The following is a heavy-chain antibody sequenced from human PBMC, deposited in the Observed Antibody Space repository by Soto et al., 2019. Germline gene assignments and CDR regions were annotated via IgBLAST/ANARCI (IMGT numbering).Heavy chain of an antibody. CDR2: IVPLFPTA. CDR3: TSYAYGNVDY. Sequence: QVQLVQSGAEMKKPGSSVKVSCKASGVTFSSYPFNWVRQAPGQGLEWIGGIVPLFPTADYAPKYRGRVTITADDSTDTAYMELSSLTSEDTAVYYCTSYAYGNVDYWGQRTLVTVSS. CDR1: GVTFSSYP. D-gene: IGHD4-17*01. V-gene: IGHV1-69*01. J-gene: IGHJ4*02.